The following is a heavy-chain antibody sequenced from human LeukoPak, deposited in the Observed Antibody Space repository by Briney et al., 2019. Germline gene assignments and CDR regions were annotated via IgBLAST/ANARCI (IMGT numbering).Heavy chain of an antibody. CDR2: ISAYNGNT. CDR3: ARDLERYYYGSGSYFDY. D-gene: IGHD3-10*01. J-gene: IGHJ4*02. CDR1: GGTFSSYA. V-gene: IGHV1-18*01. Sequence: ASVKVSCKASGGTFSSYAISWVRQAPGQGLEWMGWISAYNGNTNYAQKLQGRVTMTTDTSTSTAYMELRSLRSDDTAVYYCARDLERYYYGSGSYFDYWGQGTLVTVSS.